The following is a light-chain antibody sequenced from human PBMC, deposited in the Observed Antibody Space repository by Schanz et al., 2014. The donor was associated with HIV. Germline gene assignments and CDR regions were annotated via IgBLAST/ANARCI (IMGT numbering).Light chain of an antibody. V-gene: IGLV2-14*01. Sequence: QSALTQPASVSGSLGQSITISCTGTSGDVGRYDYASWYQQHPGKAPKLMIYDVSNRPSGVSNRFSGSKSGNTASLTISGLQPEDEADYYCSSYTTSSTPLVFGGGTKLTVL. CDR2: DVS. J-gene: IGLJ3*02. CDR3: SSYTTSSTPLV. CDR1: SGDVGRYDY.